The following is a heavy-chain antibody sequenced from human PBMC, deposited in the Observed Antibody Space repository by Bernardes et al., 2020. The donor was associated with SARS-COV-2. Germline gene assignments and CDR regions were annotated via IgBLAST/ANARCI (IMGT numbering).Heavy chain of an antibody. CDR3: AKDGYDSSGYYPAGDY. CDR1: GFTFDDYA. V-gene: IGHV3-9*01. J-gene: IGHJ4*02. D-gene: IGHD3-22*01. CDR2: ISWNSGSI. Sequence: GGSLRLSCAASGFTFDDYAMHWVRQAPGKGLEWVSGISWNSGSIGYADSVKGRFTISRDNAKNSLYLQMNSLRAEDTALYYCAKDGYDSSGYYPAGDYWGQGTLVTVSS.